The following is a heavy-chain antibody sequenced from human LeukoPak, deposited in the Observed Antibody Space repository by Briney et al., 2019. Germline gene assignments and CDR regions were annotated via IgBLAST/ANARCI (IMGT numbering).Heavy chain of an antibody. V-gene: IGHV1-18*04. J-gene: IGHJ4*02. CDR3: ARAGSGSREDY. CDR2: ISAYNGNT. CDR1: GYTFTGYY. Sequence: ASVKVSCKASGYTFTGYYMHWVRQAPGQGLEWMGWISAYNGNTNYAQKLQGRVTMTTDTSTSTAYMELRSLRSDDTAVYYCARAGSGSREDYWGQGTLVTVSS. D-gene: IGHD3-10*01.